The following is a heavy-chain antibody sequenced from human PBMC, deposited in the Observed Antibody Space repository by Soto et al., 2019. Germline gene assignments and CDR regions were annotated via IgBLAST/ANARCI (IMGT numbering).Heavy chain of an antibody. CDR1: GGSISSSSYY. CDR3: ARPITGTNYYYYYGMDV. J-gene: IGHJ6*02. D-gene: IGHD1-20*01. CDR2: IYYSGST. Sequence: SETLSLTCTVSGGSISSSSYYWGWIRQPPGKGLEWIGSIYYSGSTYYNPSLKSRVTISVDTSKNQFSLKLSSVTAADTAVYYCARPITGTNYYYYYGMDVWGQGTTVTVSS. V-gene: IGHV4-39*01.